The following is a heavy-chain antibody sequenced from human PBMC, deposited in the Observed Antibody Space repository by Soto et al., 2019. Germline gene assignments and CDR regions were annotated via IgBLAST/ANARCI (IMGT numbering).Heavy chain of an antibody. CDR3: ARRAGAVPGRIDF. D-gene: IGHD6-19*01. J-gene: IGHJ4*02. CDR1: GDSISSYY. V-gene: IGHV4-59*08. CDR2: IYYTGST. Sequence: HVQLQESGPGLVKPSETLSIICTVSGDSISSYYWSWIRQPPGKGLEWIGFIYYTGSTNYNPSLKSRVTISVDTSKNQLSLKLSSVTAADTAVYYCARRAGAVPGRIDFWGQGTLVTVSS.